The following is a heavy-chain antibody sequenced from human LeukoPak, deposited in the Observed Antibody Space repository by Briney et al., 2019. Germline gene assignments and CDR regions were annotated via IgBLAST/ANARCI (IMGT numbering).Heavy chain of an antibody. J-gene: IGHJ5*02. D-gene: IGHD3-22*01. Sequence: GASVKVSCKASGYTFSSYYMHWVRQAPGQGLEWMGIINPSGGTTSYAQKFQGRLTMTRDTSTSTVFMELSSLRSEDTAVYYCARCPPGRVYDSSKRGLFDPWGQGTLVTVSS. V-gene: IGHV1-46*01. CDR3: ARCPPGRVYDSSKRGLFDP. CDR2: INPSGGTT. CDR1: GYTFSSYY.